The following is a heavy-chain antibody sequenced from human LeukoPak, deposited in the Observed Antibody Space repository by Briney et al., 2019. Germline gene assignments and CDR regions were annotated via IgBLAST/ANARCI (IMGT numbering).Heavy chain of an antibody. CDR2: ISGTANHT. D-gene: IGHD4-11*01. V-gene: IGHV3-11*06. J-gene: IGHJ6*02. Sequence: PGGSLRLSCAASGFTLSEYYMSWIRQATGKGLEYISHISGTANHTSYADSVKGRFTISRDNAKNSLFLQMNSLRAEDTAVYYCARASTITTRNGMDVWGQGTTVTVSS. CDR1: GFTLSEYY. CDR3: ARASTITTRNGMDV.